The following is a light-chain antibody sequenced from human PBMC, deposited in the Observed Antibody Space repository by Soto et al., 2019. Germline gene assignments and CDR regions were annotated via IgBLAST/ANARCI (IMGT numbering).Light chain of an antibody. V-gene: IGKV3-15*01. CDR3: QQYNNWPPWT. CDR2: GAS. Sequence: EIVMTQSPGTLSVSPGERATLSCRASQSVSTNLAWYQQKPGQTPRLLIYGASTRATGIPARFSGSGSGTEFTLTIGSLQSEESAVYYCQQYNNWPPWTFGHGTKVEI. J-gene: IGKJ1*01. CDR1: QSVSTN.